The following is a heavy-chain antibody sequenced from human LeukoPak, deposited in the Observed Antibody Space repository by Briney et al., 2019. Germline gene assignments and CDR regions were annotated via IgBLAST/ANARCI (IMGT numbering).Heavy chain of an antibody. CDR2: STRNSGTI. D-gene: IGHD4-17*01. V-gene: IGHV3-9*01. J-gene: IGHJ4*02. CDR3: ARGSPFTMTRDYFDD. Sequence: GGSLRLSCAASGFRFDDYAMHWVRQAPGKGLEWVSGSTRNSGTIGYADSVKGRFTISRDNAKNSLDLQMNSLRVEDTAVYYCARGSPFTMTRDYFDDWGQGTLVTVSS. CDR1: GFRFDDYA.